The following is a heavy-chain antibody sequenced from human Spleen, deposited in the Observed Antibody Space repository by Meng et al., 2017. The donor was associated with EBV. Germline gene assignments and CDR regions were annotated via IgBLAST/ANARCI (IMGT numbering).Heavy chain of an antibody. D-gene: IGHD5-18*01. CDR1: GCSISSSNW. Sequence: QVQAPELGPGMVKPSGNLPLTRDVSGCSISSSNWWRWVRQPPGKGLEWIGEIYHSGSTNYNPSLKSRVTKSVDKYKHQFALQLRYVAAADTAVYYCARVYVDTGFDYWGQGTLVTVSS. J-gene: IGHJ4*02. CDR2: IYHSGST. V-gene: IGHV4-4*02. CDR3: ARVYVDTGFDY.